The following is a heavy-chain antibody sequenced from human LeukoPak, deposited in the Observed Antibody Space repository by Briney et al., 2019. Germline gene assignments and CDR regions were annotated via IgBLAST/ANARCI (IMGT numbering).Heavy chain of an antibody. J-gene: IGHJ4*02. V-gene: IGHV4-59*01. D-gene: IGHD5-18*01. CDR1: GGSISSYY. CDR2: MYYSGST. CDR3: ARVSVSGYSYALDF. Sequence: PSETLSLTCTVSGGSISSYYWSWIRQPPGKGLEWIGYMYYSGSTNYNHSLKSRVTMSVDTSKNQFSLKLSSVTAADTAVYYCARVSVSGYSYALDFWGQGTLVTVSS.